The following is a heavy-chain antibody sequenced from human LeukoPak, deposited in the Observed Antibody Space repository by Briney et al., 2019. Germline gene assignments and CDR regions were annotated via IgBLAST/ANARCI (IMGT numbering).Heavy chain of an antibody. D-gene: IGHD5/OR15-5a*01. CDR2: IDPSSGGT. Sequence: ASVKVSFKDSGYTFTDYYIHWVRQAPGRGLAWMGWIDPSSGGTNYAQRFQGWVTMTRDTSISTAYMELSRLTSDDTAVYFCARGDGVYVLGFQHWGQGTLVTVSS. J-gene: IGHJ1*01. V-gene: IGHV1-2*04. CDR3: ARGDGVYVLGFQH. CDR1: GYTFTDYY.